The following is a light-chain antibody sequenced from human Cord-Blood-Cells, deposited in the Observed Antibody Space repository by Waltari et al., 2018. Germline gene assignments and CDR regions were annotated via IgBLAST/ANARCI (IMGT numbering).Light chain of an antibody. CDR1: SSDVGGYNY. CDR2: DVS. J-gene: IGLJ1*01. V-gene: IGLV2-11*01. Sequence: QSALTQPRSVSGSPGQSVTISCTGTSSDVGGYNYVSWYQQHPGKAPKLMIYDVSNRHSGVPDRFSGSKSGNPASLTISGLQAEDEADYYCCSYAGSYVFGTGTKVTVL. CDR3: CSYAGSYV.